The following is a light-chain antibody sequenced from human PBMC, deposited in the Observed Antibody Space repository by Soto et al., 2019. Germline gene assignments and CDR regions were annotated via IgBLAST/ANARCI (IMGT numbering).Light chain of an antibody. CDR1: QSVSSSY. Sequence: EFVLPQSPGTLSLSPGARAPLSCRASQSVSSSYLAWYQQKPGQAPRLLIYGASSRATGIPDRFSGSGSGTDFTLTISRLEPEDFAVYYCQQYGSSPSTFGQGTRLEIK. CDR2: GAS. CDR3: QQYGSSPST. V-gene: IGKV3-20*01. J-gene: IGKJ5*01.